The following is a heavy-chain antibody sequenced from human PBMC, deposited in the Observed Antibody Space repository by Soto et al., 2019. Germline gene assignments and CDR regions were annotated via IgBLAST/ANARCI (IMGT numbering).Heavy chain of an antibody. Sequence: QVQLVESGGGVVQPGRSLRLSCAASGFTFSSYGMHWVRQAPGKGLEWVAVISYDGSNKYYADSVKGRFTISRDNSKNXXYXQXXSLRAEDTAVYYCAKEVRYSSGWYQRDYYYYGMDVWGQGTTVTVSS. CDR1: GFTFSSYG. CDR3: AKEVRYSSGWYQRDYYYYGMDV. D-gene: IGHD6-19*01. CDR2: ISYDGSNK. V-gene: IGHV3-30*18. J-gene: IGHJ6*02.